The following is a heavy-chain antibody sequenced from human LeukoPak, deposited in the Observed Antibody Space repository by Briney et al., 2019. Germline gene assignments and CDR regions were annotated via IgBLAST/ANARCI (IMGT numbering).Heavy chain of an antibody. CDR2: IYYSGST. CDR3: AGASPVGDLFDY. CDR1: GGSISSYY. Sequence: SETLSLTCTVSGGSISSYYWSWIRQPPGKGLEWIGYIYYSGSTNYNPSLKSRVTISVDTSKNQFSLKLSSVTAADTAVYYCAGASPVGDLFDYWGQGTLVTVSS. J-gene: IGHJ4*02. D-gene: IGHD1-26*01. V-gene: IGHV4-59*01.